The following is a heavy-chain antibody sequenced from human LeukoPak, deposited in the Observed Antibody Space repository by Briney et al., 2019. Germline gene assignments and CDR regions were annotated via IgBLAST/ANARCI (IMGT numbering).Heavy chain of an antibody. CDR1: GFTFSDYY. D-gene: IGHD2-15*01. CDR3: ARDLSSGAVVTDY. Sequence: GGSLRLSCAASGFTFSDYYMSWIRQAPGKGLEWVSYISSSGSTIYYADSVKGRFTISRDDAKNSLYLQMNSLRAEDTAVYYCARDLSSGAVVTDYWGQGTLVTVSS. J-gene: IGHJ4*02. CDR2: ISSSGSTI. V-gene: IGHV3-11*04.